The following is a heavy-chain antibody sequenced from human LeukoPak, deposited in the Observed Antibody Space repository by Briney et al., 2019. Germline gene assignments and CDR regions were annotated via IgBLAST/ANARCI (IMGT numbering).Heavy chain of an antibody. CDR3: ARHPCTSSCRGGFDY. Sequence: SETLSLTCTVSGGSISSSSYYWGWIRQPPGKGLEWIGSIYYSGITYYNPSLKSRVTISVDTSKNQFSLKLSSVTAADTAVYYCARHPCTSSCRGGFDYWGQGTLVTVSS. D-gene: IGHD2-2*01. CDR2: IYYSGIT. J-gene: IGHJ4*02. V-gene: IGHV4-39*07. CDR1: GGSISSSSYY.